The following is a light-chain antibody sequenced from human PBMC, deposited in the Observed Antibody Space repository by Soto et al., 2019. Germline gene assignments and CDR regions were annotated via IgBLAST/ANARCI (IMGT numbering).Light chain of an antibody. J-gene: IGKJ1*01. V-gene: IGKV1-5*01. CDR1: QSISSW. CDR3: HQYNSYSWT. CDR2: DAS. Sequence: DIQMTQSPSTLSASVGDRVTITCRALQSISSWLAWYQQKPGKAPKLLVYDASSLVSGVPSRFSGSGSRTEFSLTISSLHPDDFATYYCHQYNSYSWTFGQGT.